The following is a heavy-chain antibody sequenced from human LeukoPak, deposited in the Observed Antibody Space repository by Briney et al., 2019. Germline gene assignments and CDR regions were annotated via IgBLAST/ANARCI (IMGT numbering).Heavy chain of an antibody. CDR2: IIPIFGTA. CDR1: GGTFSSYA. J-gene: IGHJ4*02. V-gene: IGHV1-69*05. CDR3: ARVDGEQQLVFDY. D-gene: IGHD6-13*01. Sequence: ASVKVSCKXSGGTFSSYAISWVRQAPGQGLERMGGIIPIFGTANYAQKFQGRVTITTDESTSTAYMELSSLRSEDTAAYYCARVDGEQQLVFDYWGQGTLVTVSS.